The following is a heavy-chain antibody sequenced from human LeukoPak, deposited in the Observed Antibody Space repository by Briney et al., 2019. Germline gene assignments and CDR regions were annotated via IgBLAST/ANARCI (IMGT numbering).Heavy chain of an antibody. J-gene: IGHJ6*02. CDR1: GFTFSDYY. V-gene: IGHV3-11*01. D-gene: IGHD3-22*01. CDR3: ARGATMIVVQGYYGMDV. CDR2: ISSSGSTI. Sequence: GRSLRLSCAASGFTFSDYYMSWIRQAPGKGLEWVSYISSSGSTIYYADSVKGRFTISRDNAKNSLYLQMNSLRAEDTAVYYCARGATMIVVQGYYGMDVWGQGTTVTVSS.